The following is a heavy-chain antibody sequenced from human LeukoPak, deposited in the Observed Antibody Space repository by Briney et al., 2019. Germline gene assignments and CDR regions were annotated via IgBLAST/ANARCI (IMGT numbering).Heavy chain of an antibody. CDR2: IYHSGTT. D-gene: IGHD1-14*01. CDR3: AREGPRGDYFDY. V-gene: IGHV4-4*02. Sequence: SETLSLTCPVSGGSISSSYWWSWLRQPPGKGLEWIGEIYHSGTTNYNPSLKSRVTISVDKSKNQFSLKLSSVTAADTAVYYCAREGPRGDYFDYWGQGTLVTVSS. CDR1: GGSISSSYW. J-gene: IGHJ4*02.